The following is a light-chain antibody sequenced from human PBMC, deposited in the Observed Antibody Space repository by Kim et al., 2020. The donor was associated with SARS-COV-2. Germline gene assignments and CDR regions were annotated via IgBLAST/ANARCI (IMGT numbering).Light chain of an antibody. CDR3: QSYDSSLSAYV. CDR2: GNN. V-gene: IGLV1-40*01. CDR1: SSNIGAGYD. J-gene: IGLJ3*02. Sequence: QTVTIACTGSSSNIGAGYDVHWYQQLPGTAPKLLIYGNNNRPSGVPDRFSGSKSGTSASLAITGLQSEDEADYYCQSYDSSLSAYVFGGGTKLTVL.